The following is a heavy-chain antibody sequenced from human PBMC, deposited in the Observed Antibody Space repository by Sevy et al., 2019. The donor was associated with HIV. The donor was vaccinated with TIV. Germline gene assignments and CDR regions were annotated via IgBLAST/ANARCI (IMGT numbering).Heavy chain of an antibody. Sequence: ASVKVSCKASGGTFSSYAISWVRQAPGQGLEWMGGIIPIFGTANYAQKFQGRVTITADKSTSTAYMELSSLRSEDTAGYYCARGRVATALDAFDIWGQGTMVTVSS. D-gene: IGHD5-18*01. J-gene: IGHJ3*02. CDR1: GGTFSSYA. V-gene: IGHV1-69*06. CDR3: ARGRVATALDAFDI. CDR2: IIPIFGTA.